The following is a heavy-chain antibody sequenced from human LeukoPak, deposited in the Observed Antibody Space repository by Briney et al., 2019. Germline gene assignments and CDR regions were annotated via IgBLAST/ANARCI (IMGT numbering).Heavy chain of an antibody. CDR1: GFTFSSCG. J-gene: IGHJ4*02. D-gene: IGHD3-10*01. V-gene: IGHV3-30*18. CDR3: VKEQGSGSYRTSDY. Sequence: GGSLRLSCAASGFTFSSCGMHWVRQAPGKGLEWVAVITYDGDTTYFEDSVKGRFTISRDTSKSTLYLQMNSLGAEDTAVYYCVKEQGSGSYRTSDYWGQGTLVTVSS. CDR2: ITYDGDTT.